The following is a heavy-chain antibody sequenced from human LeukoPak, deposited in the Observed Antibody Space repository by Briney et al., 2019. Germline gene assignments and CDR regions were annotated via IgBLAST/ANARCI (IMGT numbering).Heavy chain of an antibody. D-gene: IGHD3-16*01. CDR1: GGSFTNYY. J-gene: IGHJ4*02. Sequence: SETLSLTCSVSGGSFTNYYWGWIRQPPGKGLEFIGYIHSDGTTNTDSSLQSRVAISLDTSNIQFSLRLYSVTAADTALYFCARLNFRGGEAFHFDSWGQGTLVTVSS. CDR3: ARLNFRGGEAFHFDS. CDR2: IHSDGTT. V-gene: IGHV4-4*09.